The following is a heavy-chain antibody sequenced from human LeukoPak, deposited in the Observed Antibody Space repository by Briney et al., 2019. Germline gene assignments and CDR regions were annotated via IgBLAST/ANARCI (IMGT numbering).Heavy chain of an antibody. CDR3: AKDGTTSTYYYFHY. CDR1: GFTFSNYG. D-gene: IGHD2/OR15-2a*01. V-gene: IGHV3-30*02. CDR2: IRYDGSNK. J-gene: IGHJ4*02. Sequence: GGSLRLSCAASGFTFSNYGMHWVRQAPGKGLEWVAFIRYDGSNKCYADSVKGRFTISRDNSKNTLYLQMNSLRAEDTAVYYCAKDGTTSTYYYFHYWGQGTLVTVSS.